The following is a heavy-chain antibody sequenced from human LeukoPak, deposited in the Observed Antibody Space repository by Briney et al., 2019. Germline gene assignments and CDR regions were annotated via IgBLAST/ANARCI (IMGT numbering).Heavy chain of an antibody. CDR1: GCTFTSYD. J-gene: IGHJ3*02. D-gene: IGHD3-22*01. CDR3: ARGHPYYYDSSGSDAFDI. CDR2: MNPNSGNT. Sequence: ASVKVSCKASGCTFTSYDINWVRQATGQGLEWMGWMNPNSGNTGYAQKFQGRVTMTRNTSISTAYMELSSLRSEDTAVYYCARGHPYYYDSSGSDAFDIWGQGTMVTVSS. V-gene: IGHV1-8*01.